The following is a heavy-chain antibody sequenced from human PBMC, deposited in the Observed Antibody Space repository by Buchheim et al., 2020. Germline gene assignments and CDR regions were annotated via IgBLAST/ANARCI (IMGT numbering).Heavy chain of an antibody. CDR1: GFSFSSFW. Sequence: EVQVVESGGGLVQPGGSLRLSCEASGFSFSSFWMHWVRQAPGKGLVWVSRIRPDGSGATYADFVQGRFTVTRDNGKNTVFLQMNSLREEESGVYYCARDITVSRIIDWGQGT. V-gene: IGHV3-74*01. D-gene: IGHD1-20*01. J-gene: IGHJ4*02. CDR3: ARDITVSRIID. CDR2: IRPDGSGA.